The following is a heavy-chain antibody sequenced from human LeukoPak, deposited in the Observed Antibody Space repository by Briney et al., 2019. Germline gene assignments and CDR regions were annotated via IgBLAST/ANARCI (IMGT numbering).Heavy chain of an antibody. D-gene: IGHD6-13*01. Sequence: ASVKVSCKASGYTFTGYYMHWVRQAPGQGLEWMGWINSNSGATKYVQKFQGGVTMTRDTSISTAYMELSRLTSDDTAVYYCARGGRISGYMDVWGKGTTVTVSS. CDR3: ARGGRISGYMDV. V-gene: IGHV1-2*02. J-gene: IGHJ6*03. CDR1: GYTFTGYY. CDR2: INSNSGAT.